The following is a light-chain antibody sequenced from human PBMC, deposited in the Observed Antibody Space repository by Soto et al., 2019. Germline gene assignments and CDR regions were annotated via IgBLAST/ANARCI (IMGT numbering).Light chain of an antibody. CDR1: QSIGNY. CDR3: QQSYSIPVT. CDR2: AAS. V-gene: IGKV1-39*01. J-gene: IGKJ1*01. Sequence: DIQMTQSPSSLSASVGDRVTITCRASQSIGNYLNWYQQKPGKAPNLLIYAASSLQSGVPSRFSGSGSGIDFTLTISSLQPEDFATYYCQQSYSIPVTFGQGTKVEIK.